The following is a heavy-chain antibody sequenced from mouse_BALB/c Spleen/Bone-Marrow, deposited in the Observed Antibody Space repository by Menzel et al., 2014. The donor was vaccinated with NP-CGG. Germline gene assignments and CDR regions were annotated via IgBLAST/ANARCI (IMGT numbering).Heavy chain of an antibody. Sequence: VQLQQSGPGLVAPSQSLSTTCTVSGFSLAGYGFNWVRQPPGKGLEWLGMIWGDGSTDYNSALKSRLNISKDNSKSQVFLKMNSLQTDDTARYYCARELHPWGQGTLVTVSA. V-gene: IGHV2-6-7*01. CDR1: GFSLAGYG. CDR2: IWGDGST. CDR3: ARELHP. J-gene: IGHJ3*01.